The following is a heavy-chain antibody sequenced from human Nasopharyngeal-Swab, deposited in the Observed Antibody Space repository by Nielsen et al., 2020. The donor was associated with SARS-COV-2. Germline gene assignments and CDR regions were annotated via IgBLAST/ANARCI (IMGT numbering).Heavy chain of an antibody. J-gene: IGHJ4*02. D-gene: IGHD3-22*01. CDR1: GFTFSDHY. V-gene: IGHV3-30*03. CDR3: ASPQAEYYYDSSGSFDY. Sequence: GESLKISCAASGFTFSDHYMDWVRQAPGKGLEWVAVISYDGSNKYYADSVKGRFTISRDNSKNTLYLQMNSLRAEDTAVYYCASPQAEYYYDSSGSFDYWGQGTLVTVSS. CDR2: ISYDGSNK.